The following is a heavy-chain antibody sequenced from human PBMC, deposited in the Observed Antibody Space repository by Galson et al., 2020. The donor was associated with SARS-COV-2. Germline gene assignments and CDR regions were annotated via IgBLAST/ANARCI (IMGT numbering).Heavy chain of an antibody. Sequence: ASVKVSCKASGYTFTSYGISWVRPAPGQGLEWMGWISAYNGNTNYAQKLQGRVTMTTDTSTSTAYMELRSLRSDDTAVYYCARELIVPSWGAYYYYGMDVWGQGTTVTVSS. D-gene: IGHD3-22*01. CDR1: GYTFTSYG. J-gene: IGHJ6*02. CDR3: ARELIVPSWGAYYYYGMDV. CDR2: ISAYNGNT. V-gene: IGHV1-18*04.